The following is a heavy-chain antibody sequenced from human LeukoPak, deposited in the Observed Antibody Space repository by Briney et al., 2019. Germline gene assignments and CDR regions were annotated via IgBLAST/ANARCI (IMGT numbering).Heavy chain of an antibody. D-gene: IGHD3-9*01. CDR1: GYTFTGYY. CDR3: ARVGLRYFDWHPYDY. Sequence: GASVKVSCKASGYTFTGYYMHWVRQAPGQGLEWMGWISAYNGNTNYAQKLQGRVTMTTDTSTSTAYMELRSLRSDDTAVYYCARVGLRYFDWHPYDYWGQGTLVTVSS. CDR2: ISAYNGNT. J-gene: IGHJ4*02. V-gene: IGHV1-18*04.